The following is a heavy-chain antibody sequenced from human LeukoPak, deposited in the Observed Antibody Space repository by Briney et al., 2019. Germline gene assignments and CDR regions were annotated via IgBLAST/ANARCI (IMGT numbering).Heavy chain of an antibody. CDR1: GGSISSYY. V-gene: IGHV4-59*01. Sequence: SETLSLTCTVSGGSISSYYWSWIRQPPGKGLEWIGYIYYSGSTNYNPSLKSRVTMSVDTSKTQFSLKPTSVTAADTAVYYCAGSRDGYSYYWGQGTLVTVSS. CDR2: IYYSGST. D-gene: IGHD5-24*01. J-gene: IGHJ4*02. CDR3: AGSRDGYSYY.